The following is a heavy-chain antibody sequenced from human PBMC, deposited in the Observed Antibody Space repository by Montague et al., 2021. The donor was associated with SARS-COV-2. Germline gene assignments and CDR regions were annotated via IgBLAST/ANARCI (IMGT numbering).Heavy chain of an antibody. J-gene: IGHJ4*02. V-gene: IGHV4-34*01. D-gene: IGHD1-1*01. CDR3: ARITIQLERRPFDS. Sequence: SETLSLTCEVYGGSLSGYYWSWIRQPPGKGLEWVWEINHSGSANYNPSLKSRVTISLDTSKNQFSLMLSSVTAADTAVYFCARITIQLERRPFDSWGQGTLVTVSS. CDR2: INHSGSA. CDR1: GGSLSGYY.